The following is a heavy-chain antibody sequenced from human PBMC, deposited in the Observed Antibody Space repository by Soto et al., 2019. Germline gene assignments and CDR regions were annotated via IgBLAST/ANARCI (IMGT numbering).Heavy chain of an antibody. D-gene: IGHD2-2*01. Sequence: ASVKVSCKASGYTFTGYYMHWVRQAPGQGLEWMGWINPNSGGTNYAQKFQGWVTMTRDTSISTAYMELSRLRSDDTAVYYCARAGVYCSSTSCYPHDAFDIWGQGAMVTVS. CDR3: ARAGVYCSSTSCYPHDAFDI. CDR1: GYTFTGYY. CDR2: INPNSGGT. V-gene: IGHV1-2*04. J-gene: IGHJ3*02.